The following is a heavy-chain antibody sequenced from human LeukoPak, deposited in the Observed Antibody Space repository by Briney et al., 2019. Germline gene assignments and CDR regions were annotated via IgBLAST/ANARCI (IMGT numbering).Heavy chain of an antibody. CDR1: GYTFTSYD. CDR2: MNPNSGNT. V-gene: IGHV1-8*03. Sequence: ASVKVSCTAAGYTFTSYDINWVRQATGQGLEWMGWMNPNSGNTGYAQKFQGRVTITRNTSISTAHMELSSLRSEDTAVYYCARGRIVVDNLDYWGQGTLVTVSS. CDR3: ARGRIVVDNLDY. D-gene: IGHD2-21*01. J-gene: IGHJ4*02.